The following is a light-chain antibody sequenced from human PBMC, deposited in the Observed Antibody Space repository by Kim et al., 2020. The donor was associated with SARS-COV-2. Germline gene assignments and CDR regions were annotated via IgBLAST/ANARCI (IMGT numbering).Light chain of an antibody. V-gene: IGKV1-27*01. CDR3: QKYNSAPFA. CDR2: AAA. Sequence: DVQMTQSPSSLSASVGDRVTITCRASQDIKNYLAWYQQKPGTVPQLLIYAAATLQSGVPSRFSGGGSGTDFTLTINSLQPEDVATYYCQKYNSAPFAFGPGTKVDIK. J-gene: IGKJ3*01. CDR1: QDIKNY.